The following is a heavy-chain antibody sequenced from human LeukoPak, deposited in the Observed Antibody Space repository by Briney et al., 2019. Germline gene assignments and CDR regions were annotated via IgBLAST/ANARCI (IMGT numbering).Heavy chain of an antibody. Sequence: PGGSLRLSCAASGFTFSSYGMNWIRQPPGKGLEWIGNINYSGSTYYNPSVKSRVTLSVDVSKNRFSLNLTSVTAADTALYFCARTHFDSLGWFDPWGQGIQVIVSS. CDR2: INYSGST. D-gene: IGHD3-9*01. J-gene: IGHJ5*02. V-gene: IGHV4-59*04. CDR3: ARTHFDSLGWFDP. CDR1: GFTFSSYG.